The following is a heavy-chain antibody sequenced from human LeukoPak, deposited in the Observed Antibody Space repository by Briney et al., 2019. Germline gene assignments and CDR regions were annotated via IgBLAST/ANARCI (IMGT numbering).Heavy chain of an antibody. J-gene: IGHJ5*01. CDR1: GFTFSSCA. D-gene: IGHD1/OR15-1a*01. CDR3: ARGAWTKDS. V-gene: IGHV4-59*01. Sequence: GSLRLSCAASGFTFSSCAMHWVRQPPGQGLEWIGYIHRSGSTSYNPSLMSRVIISIDMSKNQFSLNLSSVTAADTAVYYCARGAWTKDSWGHGTLVTVSS. CDR2: IHRSGST.